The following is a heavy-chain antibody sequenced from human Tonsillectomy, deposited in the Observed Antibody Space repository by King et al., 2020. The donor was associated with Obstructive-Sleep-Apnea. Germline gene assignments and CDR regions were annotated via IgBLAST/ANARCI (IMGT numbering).Heavy chain of an antibody. CDR1: GYTFTSYY. D-gene: IGHD6-13*01. CDR2: IKPSGVST. Sequence: HVQLVESGAEVKKPGASVKVSCKASGYTFTSYYMHWVRQAPGQRLEWMGIIKPSGVSTRYAQKVQGRVTMTRYTSTSTVYMALSSLRSEDTAVYYCAGEGIAAAGSTAHFQHWGQGTLVTVSS. V-gene: IGHV1-46*01. J-gene: IGHJ1*01. CDR3: AGEGIAAAGSTAHFQH.